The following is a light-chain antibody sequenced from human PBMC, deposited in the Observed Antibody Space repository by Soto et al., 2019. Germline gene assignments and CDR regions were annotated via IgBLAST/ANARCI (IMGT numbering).Light chain of an antibody. CDR1: QSVSIN. Sequence: EIVMTQSPVTLSVSPGERATLSCRASQSVSINLAWYQQKPGQAPRLLIYGASTRATGIPARFSGSGSGTEFTLTISSLQSEDFAVYYCQQYENWPQLTFGGGT. J-gene: IGKJ4*01. V-gene: IGKV3-15*01. CDR2: GAS. CDR3: QQYENWPQLT.